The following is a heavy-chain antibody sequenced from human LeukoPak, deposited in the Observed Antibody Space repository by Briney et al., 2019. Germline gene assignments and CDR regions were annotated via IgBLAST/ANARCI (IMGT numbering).Heavy chain of an antibody. CDR2: INPNSGGT. V-gene: IGHV1-2*06. D-gene: IGHD3-16*01. Sequence: ASVKVSCKASGYTFTGYYMHWVRQAPGQGLEWMGRINPNSGGTNYAQKFQGRVTMTRDTSISTAYMELSSLRSEDTAVYYCARVQDSQYVDYYMDVWGKGTTVTVSS. CDR3: ARVQDSQYVDYYMDV. J-gene: IGHJ6*03. CDR1: GYTFTGYY.